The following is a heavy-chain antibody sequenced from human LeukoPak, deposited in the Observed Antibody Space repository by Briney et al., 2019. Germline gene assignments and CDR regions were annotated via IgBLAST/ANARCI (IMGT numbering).Heavy chain of an antibody. J-gene: IGHJ4*02. CDR2: ISNNGGYT. CDR1: GFTFSSSA. CDR3: AKQLGYCSDGSCYFTY. D-gene: IGHD2-15*01. Sequence: GGSLRLSCAASGFTFSSSAMSWVRQAPGKGLEWVSAISNNGGYTYYADSVQGRFTISRDNSKSTLCLQMNSLRAEDTAVYYCAKQLGYCSDGSCYFTYWGQGTLVTVSS. V-gene: IGHV3-23*01.